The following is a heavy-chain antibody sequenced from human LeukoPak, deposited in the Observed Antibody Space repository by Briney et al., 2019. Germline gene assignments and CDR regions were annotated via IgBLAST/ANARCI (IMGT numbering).Heavy chain of an antibody. CDR2: IKSKADGGTT. Sequence: GGSLRLSCAASGFAFTNAWMNWVRRAPGKGLEWVGRIKSKADGGTTTYAAPVRGRFTISRDDSKNMLYLQMISLKTEDTAVYYCTTASYDYYDSSGYSFGGFWGQGTLVTVSS. CDR3: TTASYDYYDSSGYSFGGF. V-gene: IGHV3-15*01. CDR1: GFAFTNAW. J-gene: IGHJ4*02. D-gene: IGHD3-22*01.